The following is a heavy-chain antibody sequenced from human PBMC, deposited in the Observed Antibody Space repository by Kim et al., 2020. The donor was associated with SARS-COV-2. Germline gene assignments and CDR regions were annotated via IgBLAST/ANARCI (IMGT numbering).Heavy chain of an antibody. CDR3: ARGLVVVTHFDY. V-gene: IGHV1-46*01. Sequence: SYAQKFQGRVTMTRDTSTSTVYMELSSLRSEDTAVYYCARGLVVVTHFDYWGQGTLVTVSS. D-gene: IGHD3-22*01. J-gene: IGHJ4*02.